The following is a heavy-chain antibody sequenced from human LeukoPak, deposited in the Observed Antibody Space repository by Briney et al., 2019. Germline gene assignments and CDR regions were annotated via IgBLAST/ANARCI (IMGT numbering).Heavy chain of an antibody. CDR3: ARGISRTYYYDSSGSQGEYFQH. V-gene: IGHV4-4*07. CDR1: GGSISSYY. CDR2: IYTSGST. D-gene: IGHD3-22*01. Sequence: PSETLSLTCTVSGGSISSYYWSWIRQPAGKGLEWIGRIYTSGSTNYNPSLKSRVTMSVDTSKNQFSLKLSSVTAADTAVYYCARGISRTYYYDSSGSQGEYFQHWGQGTLVTVSS. J-gene: IGHJ1*01.